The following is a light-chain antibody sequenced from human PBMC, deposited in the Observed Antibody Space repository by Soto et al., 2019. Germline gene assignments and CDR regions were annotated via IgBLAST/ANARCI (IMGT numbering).Light chain of an antibody. CDR2: GAS. Sequence: EIVMTQSPATLSVSPGETATLSCRASQSVSSNLAWYQQKPGQAPRLLISGASTRATAIPARFSGSGSGTEFTLTISSLQSEDFAVYYCQQYNDWRRTFGQGTNVEIK. V-gene: IGKV3-15*01. CDR1: QSVSSN. J-gene: IGKJ1*01. CDR3: QQYNDWRRT.